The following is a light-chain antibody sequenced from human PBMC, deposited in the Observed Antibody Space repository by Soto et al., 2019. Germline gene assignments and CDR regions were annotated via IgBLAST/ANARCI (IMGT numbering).Light chain of an antibody. J-gene: IGLJ1*01. CDR2: HVT. Sequence: QSVLTQPASVSGSLGQSITISCSGTSSDVGAYNYVSWYRQYPGKAPRLMIYHVTDRPSGVSNRFSGSKSGNTASLTISGLQAEDEADYYCCSYTTSNTFVFGTGTKVTV. CDR3: CSYTTSNTFV. CDR1: SSDVGAYNY. V-gene: IGLV2-14*01.